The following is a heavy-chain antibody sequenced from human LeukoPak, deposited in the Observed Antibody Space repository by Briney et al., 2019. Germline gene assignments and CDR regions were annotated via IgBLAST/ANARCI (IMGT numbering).Heavy chain of an antibody. CDR2: IFYSGST. V-gene: IGHV4-39*01. Sequence: SETLSLTCTVSGGSISSSSYYWGWIRQPPGKGLEWIGSIFYSGSTYYKPSLKSRVTISVDTSKSQFSLKLNSVTAADTAVYFCARRGGSQYVRAFDIWGQGTMVTVSS. J-gene: IGHJ3*02. CDR1: GGSISSSSYY. CDR3: ARRGGSQYVRAFDI. D-gene: IGHD1-26*01.